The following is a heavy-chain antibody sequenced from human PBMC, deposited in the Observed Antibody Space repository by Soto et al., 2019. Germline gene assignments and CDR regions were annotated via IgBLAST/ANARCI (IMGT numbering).Heavy chain of an antibody. D-gene: IGHD5-18*01. V-gene: IGHV4-34*01. Sequence: QVQLQQWGAGLLKPSETLSLTCAVYGGSFSGYYWSWIRQPPGKGLEWIGEINHSGSTNYNPSLKSRVTISVDTSKNQFSLKLSSVTAADTAVYYCARVGIQLWLGSVFYYGMDVWGQGTTVTVSS. CDR3: ARVGIQLWLGSVFYYGMDV. CDR2: INHSGST. J-gene: IGHJ6*02. CDR1: GGSFSGYY.